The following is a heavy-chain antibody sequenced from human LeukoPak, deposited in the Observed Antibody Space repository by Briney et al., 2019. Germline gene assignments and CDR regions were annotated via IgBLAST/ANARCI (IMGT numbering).Heavy chain of an antibody. V-gene: IGHV4-39*07. CDR1: GGSISSSSYY. CDR2: IYYSGST. J-gene: IGHJ3*02. D-gene: IGHD3-22*01. Sequence: ASETLSLTCTVSGGSISSSSYYWGWIRQPPGKGLEWIGSIYYSGSTNYNPSLKSRVTISVDTSKNQFSLKLSSVTAADTAVYYCARDYEDAFDIWGQGTMVTVSS. CDR3: ARDYEDAFDI.